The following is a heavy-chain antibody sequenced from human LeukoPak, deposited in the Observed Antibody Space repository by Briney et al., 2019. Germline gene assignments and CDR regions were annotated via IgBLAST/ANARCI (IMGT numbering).Heavy chain of an antibody. V-gene: IGHV3-11*04. D-gene: IGHD3-16*01. CDR1: GFTFRTFP. J-gene: IGHJ3*02. Sequence: GGSLRLSCAASGFTFRTFPMSWIRQAPGKGLEWVSYISSSGSTIYYADSVKGRFTISRDNAKNSLYLQMNSLRAEDTAVYYCARDMRLKHDAFDIWGQGTMVTVSS. CDR2: ISSSGSTI. CDR3: ARDMRLKHDAFDI.